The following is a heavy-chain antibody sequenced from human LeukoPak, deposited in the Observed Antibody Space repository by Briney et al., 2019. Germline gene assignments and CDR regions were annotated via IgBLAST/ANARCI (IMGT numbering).Heavy chain of an antibody. CDR1: GCTFSSYA. D-gene: IGHD3-9*01. V-gene: IGHV3-23*01. CDR2: ISGSGGST. J-gene: IGHJ4*02. Sequence: GGSLRLSCAASGCTFSSYAMSWVRQAPGKGLEWVSAISGSGGSTYYADSVKGRFTISRDNSKNTLYLQMNSLRAEDTAVYYCAKDLLFSRYDILPGFDYWGQGTLVTVSS. CDR3: AKDLLFSRYDILPGFDY.